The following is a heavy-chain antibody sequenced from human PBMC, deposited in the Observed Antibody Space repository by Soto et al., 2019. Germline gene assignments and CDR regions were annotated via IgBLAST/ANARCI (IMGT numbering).Heavy chain of an antibody. Sequence: SETLSLTCTVSGGSTSSSDYYWGWIRQPPGKGLEWIGSINYSGSTYDNPSLKSRLTMSVDTSKNQFSLNLRSVSAADTAVYYCARQSVLHLVRRGLNWFDPWGQGTLVTVSS. CDR3: ARQSVLHLVRRGLNWFDP. D-gene: IGHD3-10*01. V-gene: IGHV4-39*01. CDR1: GGSTSSSDYY. J-gene: IGHJ5*02. CDR2: INYSGST.